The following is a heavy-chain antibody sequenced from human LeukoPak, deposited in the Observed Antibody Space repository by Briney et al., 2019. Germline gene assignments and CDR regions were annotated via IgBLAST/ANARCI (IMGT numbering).Heavy chain of an antibody. J-gene: IGHJ6*03. CDR2: IIPIFGTA. CDR3: ARAPQMATIVYYYYYYMDV. CDR1: GGTFSSYA. V-gene: IGHV1-69*05. D-gene: IGHD5-24*01. Sequence: SVKVSCKASGGTFSSYAISWVRQAPGQGLEWMGGIIPIFGTANYAQKFQGRVTITTDESTSTAYMELSSLRSEDTAVYYCARAPQMATIVYYYYYYMDVWGKGTTVTVSS.